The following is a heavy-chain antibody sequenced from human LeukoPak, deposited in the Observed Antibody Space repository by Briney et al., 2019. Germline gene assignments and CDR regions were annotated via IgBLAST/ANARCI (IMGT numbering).Heavy chain of an antibody. CDR2: IYSSGTT. J-gene: IGHJ3*02. CDR1: GDSVSSGRYY. CDR3: ARAVYYFESSGYYPYDALDI. Sequence: SETLSLTCTVSGDSVSSGRYYWHWIRQPAGKGLEWIGRIYSSGTTNYKPSLKSRLTISVDTSKNQFSLKLSSVTAADTAVYYCARAVYYFESSGYYPYDALDIWGQGTVVIVSS. D-gene: IGHD3-22*01. V-gene: IGHV4-61*02.